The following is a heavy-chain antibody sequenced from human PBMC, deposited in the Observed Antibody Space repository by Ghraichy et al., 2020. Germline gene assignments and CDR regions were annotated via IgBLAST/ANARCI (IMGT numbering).Heavy chain of an antibody. CDR2: INPTGGTT. CDR1: GYTFTDYY. D-gene: IGHD4-17*01. V-gene: IGHV1-2*02. J-gene: IGHJ1*01. CDR3: ARDVGYGDWSASN. Sequence: SVKVSCKTSGYTFTDYYMHWVRQAPGQGLEWLGWINPTGGTTNFAQNFQGRVTLTRDTSVSTFYMELSRLRSDDTALYYCARDVGYGDWSASNWGLGTLVTVSS.